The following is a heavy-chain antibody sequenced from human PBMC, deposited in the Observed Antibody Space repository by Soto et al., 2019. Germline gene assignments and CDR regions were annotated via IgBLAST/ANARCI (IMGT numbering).Heavy chain of an antibody. CDR2: IYYSGIT. J-gene: IGHJ4*02. Sequence: SETLSLTCTVSGVSISNSSYYWGWIRRPPGKGLEWIGTIYYSGITYYNPSLKSRVTISVDTSKHQFSLKLTSVTAADTAVYYCARHGSNWGQGTLVTVSS. V-gene: IGHV4-39*01. CDR3: ARHGSN. CDR1: GVSISNSSYY.